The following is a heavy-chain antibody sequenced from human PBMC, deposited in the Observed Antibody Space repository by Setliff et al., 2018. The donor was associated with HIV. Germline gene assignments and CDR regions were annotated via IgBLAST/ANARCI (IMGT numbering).Heavy chain of an antibody. CDR3: ARHLRWELPYYFDY. CDR1: GGSFSSVSYY. Sequence: LSLTCTVSGGSFSSVSYYWNWIRQPAGKGLEWIGRIYFSGSTNYNPSLKSRVTISVDTSKKQFSLKLRSVTAADTAVCYCARHLRWELPYYFDYWGQGTLVTVSS. V-gene: IGHV4-61*02. D-gene: IGHD1-26*01. CDR2: IYFSGST. J-gene: IGHJ4*02.